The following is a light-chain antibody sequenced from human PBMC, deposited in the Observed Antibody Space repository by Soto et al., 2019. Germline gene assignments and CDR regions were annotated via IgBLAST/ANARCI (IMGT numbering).Light chain of an antibody. CDR1: QSVSSSY. V-gene: IGKV3-20*01. Sequence: EIVLTQSPGTLSLSPGERATLSCRASQSVSSSYLAWYQQKPGQAPRLLIYGASSKATGIPDRFSGGGSGTDFTLTISRLEPEDFAVYYCQQYGSSRWTFGQGTKLEIK. CDR2: GAS. CDR3: QQYGSSRWT. J-gene: IGKJ2*02.